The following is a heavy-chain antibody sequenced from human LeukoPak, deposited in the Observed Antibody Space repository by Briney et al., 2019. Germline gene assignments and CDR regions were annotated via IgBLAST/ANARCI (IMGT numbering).Heavy chain of an antibody. V-gene: IGHV1-18*01. CDR2: ISAYNGNT. D-gene: IGHD3-22*01. J-gene: IGHJ3*02. CDR1: GYTFTSYG. Sequence: VASVKVSCKASGYTFTSYGISWVRQAPGQGLEWMGWISAYNGNTNYAQKLQGRVTMTTDTSTSTAYMELRSLRSDDTAVYYCAVYYYDSSEDAFDIRGQRTMVTVSS. CDR3: AVYYYDSSEDAFDI.